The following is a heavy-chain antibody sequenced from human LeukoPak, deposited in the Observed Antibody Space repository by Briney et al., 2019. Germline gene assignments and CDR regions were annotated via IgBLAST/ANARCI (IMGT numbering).Heavy chain of an antibody. V-gene: IGHV1-2*02. CDR1: GYTFRGNY. CDR3: ARDPSSVTLYFFDY. D-gene: IGHD4-11*01. Sequence: GASVKVSCKASGYTFRGNYIHWLRQAPGQGLEWMGWIDANNGDTKSAQKFQGRVTMSRDTSLSTAYMDLSSLSPDDAAVYYCARDPSSVTLYFFDYWGQGTLVTVSS. J-gene: IGHJ4*02. CDR2: IDANNGDT.